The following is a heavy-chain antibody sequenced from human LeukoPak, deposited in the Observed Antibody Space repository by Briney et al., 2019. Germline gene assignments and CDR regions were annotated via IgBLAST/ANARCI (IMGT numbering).Heavy chain of an antibody. CDR3: ARYGLYSFDY. D-gene: IGHD3-10*01. CDR2: IYYNGNT. CDR1: GGALTNLF. V-gene: IGHV4-59*08. J-gene: IGHJ4*02. Sequence: SGTLSLTCTVSGGALTNLFWSWIRQPPGKALEWIGYIYYNGNTNYNPSLKSRVSISVDTSKNQFSLRLSSVTASDTAVYYCARYGLYSFDYWGQGALVTVSS.